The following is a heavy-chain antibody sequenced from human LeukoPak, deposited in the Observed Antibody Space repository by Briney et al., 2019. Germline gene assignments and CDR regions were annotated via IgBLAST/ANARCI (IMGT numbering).Heavy chain of an antibody. V-gene: IGHV3-23*01. CDR1: GFTFSSYA. Sequence: PGESLRLSCVVSGFTFSSYAMSWVRQAPGKGLEWVSAISGSGGSTYYADSVKGRVTISRDNSKNTLYLQMNSLRAEDTAVYYCAKVRPTYYDSSGYCFDYWGQGTLVTVSS. CDR2: ISGSGGST. J-gene: IGHJ4*02. CDR3: AKVRPTYYDSSGYCFDY. D-gene: IGHD3-22*01.